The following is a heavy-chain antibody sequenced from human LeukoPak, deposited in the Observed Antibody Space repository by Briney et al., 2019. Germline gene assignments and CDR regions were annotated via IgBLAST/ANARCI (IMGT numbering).Heavy chain of an antibody. CDR2: ICAGSGGS. Sequence: GSLRLSCAASAFTFSNYAMGWVRQAPGKGLEWVSFICAGSGGSYYADSVKGRFTVSRDDSKNTLYLQMDSLTAEDTAVYNCAKGRTGSCYSAFAHWGQGTLVIVSS. V-gene: IGHV3-23*01. CDR3: AKGRTGSCYSAFAH. D-gene: IGHD2-15*01. J-gene: IGHJ4*02. CDR1: AFTFSNYA.